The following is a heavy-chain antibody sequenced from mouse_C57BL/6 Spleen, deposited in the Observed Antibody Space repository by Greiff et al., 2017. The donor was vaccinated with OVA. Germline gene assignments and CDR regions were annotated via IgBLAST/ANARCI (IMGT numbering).Heavy chain of an antibody. D-gene: IGHD2-5*01. J-gene: IGHJ3*01. CDR1: GYTFTDSA. CDR2: IDPETGGT. Sequence: VQLQQSGAELVRPGASVTLSCKASGYTFTDSALHWVKQTPVHGLEWIGAIDPETGGTAYNQKFKGKAILTADKSSSTAYMELRSRTSEESAGDYCTSYYSNGAYWGQGTLVTGSA. CDR3: TSYYSNGAY. V-gene: IGHV1-15*01.